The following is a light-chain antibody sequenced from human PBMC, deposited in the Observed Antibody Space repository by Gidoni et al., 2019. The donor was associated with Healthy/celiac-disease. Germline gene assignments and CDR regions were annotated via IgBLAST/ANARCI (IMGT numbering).Light chain of an antibody. Sequence: QSALTQSASVSGSSGQSITISCTGTSSDVGSYNLVSWYQQHPGKAPKVMIYEVSKRPSGVSNRFSGSKSGNTASLTISGLQAEDEADYYCCSYAGSSTLDVVFGGGTKLTVL. CDR3: CSYAGSSTLDVV. V-gene: IGLV2-23*02. CDR2: EVS. CDR1: SSDVGSYNL. J-gene: IGLJ2*01.